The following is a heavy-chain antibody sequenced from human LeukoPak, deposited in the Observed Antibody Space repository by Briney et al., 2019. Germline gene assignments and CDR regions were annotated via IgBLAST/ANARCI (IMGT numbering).Heavy chain of an antibody. CDR1: GYTFTSYY. Sequence: ASVKVSCKASGYTFTSYYMHWVRQAPGQGPEWMGIINPSGGSTSYAQKFQGRVTMTRDTSTSTVYMELSSLRSEDTAVYYCARTYYYDSSGYWSWFDPWGQGTLVTVSS. J-gene: IGHJ5*02. V-gene: IGHV1-46*01. CDR3: ARTYYYDSSGYWSWFDP. CDR2: INPSGGST. D-gene: IGHD3-22*01.